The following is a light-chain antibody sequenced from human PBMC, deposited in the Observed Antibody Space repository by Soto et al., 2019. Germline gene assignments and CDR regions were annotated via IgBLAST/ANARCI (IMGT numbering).Light chain of an antibody. V-gene: IGLV2-8*01. CDR3: SSYAGSIL. Sequence: QSVLTQPPSASGSPGQSVTISCTGTSSDVGGYNYVSWYQQHPGKAPKLMIYEVSKRPSGVPERFSGSKSGNTASLTVSGLQAEDEADYYCSSYAGSILFGGGTKVTVL. CDR1: SSDVGGYNY. CDR2: EVS. J-gene: IGLJ2*01.